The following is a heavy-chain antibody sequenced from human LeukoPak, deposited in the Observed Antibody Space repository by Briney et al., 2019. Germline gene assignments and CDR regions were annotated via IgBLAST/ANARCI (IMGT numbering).Heavy chain of an antibody. CDR2: ILDDVINK. V-gene: IGHV3-30*02. D-gene: IGHD2-21*02. CDR3: VKVTPPFDY. Sequence: HXXRXXPGXXXGWVAFILDDVINKYYAGSVNGRFSISRDNSKNTLYLQMNSLRAEDTAVYYCVKVTPPFDYWGQGPLVPVSS. J-gene: IGHJ4*02.